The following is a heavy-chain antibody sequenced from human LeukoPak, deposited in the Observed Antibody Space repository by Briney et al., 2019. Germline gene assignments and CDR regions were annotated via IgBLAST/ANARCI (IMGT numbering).Heavy chain of an antibody. CDR3: ARDTSSGWYWFDP. V-gene: IGHV3-11*01. CDR2: ISSSGSTI. D-gene: IGHD6-19*01. CDR1: GFTFSDYY. J-gene: IGHJ5*02. Sequence: GGSLRLSCAASGFTFSDYYMSWIRQAPGKGLEWVSYISSSGSTIYYADSVKGRFTISRDNAKNSLYLQMNSLRAEDTAVYYCARDTSSGWYWFDPWGQGTLVTVSS.